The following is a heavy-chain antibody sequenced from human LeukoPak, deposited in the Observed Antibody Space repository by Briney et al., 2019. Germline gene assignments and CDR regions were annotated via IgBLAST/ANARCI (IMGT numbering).Heavy chain of an antibody. J-gene: IGHJ5*02. D-gene: IGHD3-10*01. V-gene: IGHV1-18*01. CDR1: GYTSTRYG. CDR3: ARDSLYYGSGSYLGFDP. CDR2: ISGYNGNT. Sequence: GASVKVSCKASGYTSTRYGISWVRQAPGQGLEWMGWISGYNGNTNYAEKLQGRVTMTTDTSTSTVYMELRSLRSDDTAVYYCARDSLYYGSGSYLGFDPWGQGTLVTVSS.